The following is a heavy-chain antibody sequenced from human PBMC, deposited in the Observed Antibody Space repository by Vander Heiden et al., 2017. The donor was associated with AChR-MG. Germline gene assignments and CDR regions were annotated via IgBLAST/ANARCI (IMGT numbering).Heavy chain of an antibody. D-gene: IGHD6-19*01. V-gene: IGHV4-39*01. Sequence: QLQLQESGPGLVKPSETLSLTCSVSGDSISGSSYYWGWIRQPPGKGLDWIGSVYSSGSASYNPSLKSRVTISVDASKNQFSLRLNSVTAADTAVYYCARQPSGYSSGWYFSAWGQGTLVTVSS. CDR3: ARQPSGYSSGWYFSA. CDR1: GDSISGSSYY. CDR2: VYSSGSA. J-gene: IGHJ4*02.